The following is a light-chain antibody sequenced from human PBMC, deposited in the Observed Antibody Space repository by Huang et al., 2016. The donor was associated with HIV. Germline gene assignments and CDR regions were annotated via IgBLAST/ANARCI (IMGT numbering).Light chain of an antibody. J-gene: IGKJ3*01. V-gene: IGKV1-5*03. CDR3: QQYNTFT. CDR1: QSVSTR. CDR2: EAS. Sequence: DIQMTQSPSTLSAAIGDRVTITCRASQSVSTRLAWYQQKPGKARRLLIQEASSLESGVPSRFSGSGSGTEFTLTISIVQPDDSATDSCQQYNTFTFGPGTKVDI.